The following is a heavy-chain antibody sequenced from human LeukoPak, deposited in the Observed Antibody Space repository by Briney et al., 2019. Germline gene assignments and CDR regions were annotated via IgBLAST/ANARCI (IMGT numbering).Heavy chain of an antibody. V-gene: IGHV3-23*01. CDR1: GFTFSSYA. CDR2: ISGSGGST. Sequence: PGGSLRLSCAASGFTFSSYAMSWVRQAPGKGLEWVSAISGSGGSTYYADSVKGRFTISRDNSKNTLYLQMNSLRAEDTAVNYCAKGNPPVVRGVIGWFDPWGQGTLVTVSS. CDR3: AKGNPPVVRGVIGWFDP. D-gene: IGHD3-10*01. J-gene: IGHJ5*02.